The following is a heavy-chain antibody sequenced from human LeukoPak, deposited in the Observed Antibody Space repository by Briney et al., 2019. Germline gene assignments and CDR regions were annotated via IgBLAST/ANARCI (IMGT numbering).Heavy chain of an antibody. CDR2: INPDSGST. J-gene: IGHJ4*02. V-gene: IGHV1-2*02. Sequence: GASVKVSCKASGYAFTDYYIHWVRQAPGQGLEWLGWINPDSGSTSYEQKFKGRVTLTRATSISTAYIELRGLTSDDTAVYYCARSGQSTMVLPYWGQGTLVTVSS. CDR3: ARSGQSTMVLPY. CDR1: GYAFTDYY. D-gene: IGHD3-10*01.